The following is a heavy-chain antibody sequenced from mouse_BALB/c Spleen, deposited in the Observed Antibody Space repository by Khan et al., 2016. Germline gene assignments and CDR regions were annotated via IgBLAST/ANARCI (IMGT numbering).Heavy chain of an antibody. CDR1: GYTFTTYW. V-gene: IGHV1-87*01. Sequence: QIQLVQSGAELARLGASVKLSCKASGYTFTTYWMQWVKQRPGQGLEWIGAIYPGNGDTRNTQKFKGKATLTADKSSSTAYMQLSSLASEDSAVYYCARGNSYYDYDYWGQGTTLTVSS. CDR3: ARGNSYYDYDY. J-gene: IGHJ2*01. D-gene: IGHD2-4*01. CDR2: IYPGNGDT.